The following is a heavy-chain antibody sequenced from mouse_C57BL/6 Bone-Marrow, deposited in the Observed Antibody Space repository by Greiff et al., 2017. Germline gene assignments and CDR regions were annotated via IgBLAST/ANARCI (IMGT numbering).Heavy chain of an antibody. D-gene: IGHD2-4*01. CDR2: IDPEDGET. Sequence: VQLKESGAELVKPGASVKLSCTASGFNIKDYYMHWVKQRTEQGLEWIGRIDPEDGETKYAPKFQGKATITADTSSNTSYLQLSSLTSAATAVYYCACYYYDYGAWFAYWGQGTLVTVAA. J-gene: IGHJ3*01. CDR1: GFNIKDYY. V-gene: IGHV14-2*01. CDR3: ACYYYDYGAWFAY.